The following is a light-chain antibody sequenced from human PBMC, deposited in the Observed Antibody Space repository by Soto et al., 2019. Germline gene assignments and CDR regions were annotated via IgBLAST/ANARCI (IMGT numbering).Light chain of an antibody. Sequence: DIQMTQSPSTLSASVGDRVIITCRASQSISSWLSWYQQKPGKAPTLLIYKASTLQSGVPSRFSGSRSGTEFTLTISSLQPEDFATYYCQQLNGYLELTFGGGTKVDIK. CDR3: QQLNGYLELT. V-gene: IGKV1-5*03. CDR2: KAS. CDR1: QSISSW. J-gene: IGKJ4*01.